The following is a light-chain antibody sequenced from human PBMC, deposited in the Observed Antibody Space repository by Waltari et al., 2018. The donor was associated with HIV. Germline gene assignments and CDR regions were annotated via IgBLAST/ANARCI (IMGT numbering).Light chain of an antibody. CDR3: QSYDRSLSVWV. CDR1: RSNTGAGYD. CDR2: ENT. J-gene: IGLJ3*02. V-gene: IGLV1-40*01. Sequence: QSVLTQPPSVSGAPGQRVTISCTGSRSNTGAGYDVHWYQQLPGTAPRLLIYENTIRPSGVPDRFSGSKSGNSASLAIAGLQDEDEAVYYCQSYDRSLSVWVFGGGTKVTVL.